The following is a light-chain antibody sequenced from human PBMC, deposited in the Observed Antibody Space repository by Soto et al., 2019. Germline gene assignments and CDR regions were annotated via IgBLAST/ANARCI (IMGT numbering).Light chain of an antibody. J-gene: IGKJ2*01. CDR2: EAS. V-gene: IGKV3-20*01. CDR1: QSVSSNH. CDR3: QQFGTSFPYT. Sequence: IVLTQSPGTLSLSPGESATLTCRASQSVSSNHLAWYQQKPGQAPRLLMYEASSRATGIPDRFRGSGSGTDFTLTISRLEPEDFAVYYCQQFGTSFPYTFGQGTKLDI.